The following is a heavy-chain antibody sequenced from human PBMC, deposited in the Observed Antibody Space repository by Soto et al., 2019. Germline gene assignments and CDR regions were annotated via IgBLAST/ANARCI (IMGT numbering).Heavy chain of an antibody. D-gene: IGHD3-10*01. CDR3: AKDIGGSGGRETGYYYGMDV. CDR1: GFIFSNYA. Sequence: GGSLRFSCAASGFIFSNYAMNWVRQAPGKGLEWVSAISGSGGSTYYADSVKGRFTISRDNSKNTLYLQMNSLRAEDTAVYYCAKDIGGSGGRETGYYYGMDVWGQGTTVTVSS. J-gene: IGHJ6*02. CDR2: ISGSGGST. V-gene: IGHV3-23*01.